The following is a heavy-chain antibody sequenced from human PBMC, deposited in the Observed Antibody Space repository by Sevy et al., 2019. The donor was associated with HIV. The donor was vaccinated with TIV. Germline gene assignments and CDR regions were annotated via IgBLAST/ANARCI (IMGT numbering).Heavy chain of an antibody. D-gene: IGHD2-2*01. Sequence: GGSLRLYCAASGFTFDDYAMHWVRQAPGKGLEWVSGIGWNSGSIGYLDSVKGRFTISRDNAKQSLYLQMNSLRVEDMALYYCTKGYCSSTSCPIDFWGQGSLVTVSS. V-gene: IGHV3-9*03. J-gene: IGHJ4*02. CDR2: IGWNSGSI. CDR1: GFTFDDYA. CDR3: TKGYCSSTSCPIDF.